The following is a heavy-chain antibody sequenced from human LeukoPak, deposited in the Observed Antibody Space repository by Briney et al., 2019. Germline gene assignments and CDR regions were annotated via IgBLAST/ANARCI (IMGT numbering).Heavy chain of an antibody. J-gene: IGHJ3*02. CDR3: AKDRTSNGYYHDVFDI. CDR1: GFTFSSYA. D-gene: IGHD3-22*01. CDR2: ISGSGGST. Sequence: GGSLRLSCAASGFTFSSYAMSWVRQAPGKGLEWVSVISGSGGSTYYADSVKGRFTISRDNSKNTLYLQMNSLRAEDTAVYYCAKDRTSNGYYHDVFDIWGQGTMVTVSS. V-gene: IGHV3-23*01.